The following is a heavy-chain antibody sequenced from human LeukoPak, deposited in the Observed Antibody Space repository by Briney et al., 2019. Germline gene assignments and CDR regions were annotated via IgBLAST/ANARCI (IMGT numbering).Heavy chain of an antibody. V-gene: IGHV3-30*18. J-gene: IGHJ4*02. Sequence: PGGSLRLSCAASGFTFSSYGMHWVRQAPGKGLEWVAVISYDGSNKYYADSVKGRFTISRDNSKNTLYLQMNSLRAEDTAVYYCAKDTSSGSYFVVDYWGQGTLVTVSS. CDR3: AKDTSSGSYFVVDY. CDR1: GFTFSSYG. D-gene: IGHD1-26*01. CDR2: ISYDGSNK.